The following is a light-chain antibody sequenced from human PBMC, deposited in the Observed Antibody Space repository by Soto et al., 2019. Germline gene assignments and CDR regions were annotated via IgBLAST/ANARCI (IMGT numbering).Light chain of an antibody. J-gene: IGLJ1*01. CDR2: EVS. V-gene: IGLV2-14*01. CDR3: SSYTSSSTLYV. CDR1: NSDVGGYNY. Sequence: QSALTQPASVSGSPGQSITISCTGTNSDVGGYNYVSWYQQHPGKAPKLIIYEVSNRHSGVSNRFSGSKSGNTASLSISGLQAEDESDYYCSSYTSSSTLYVFGTGTKVTVL.